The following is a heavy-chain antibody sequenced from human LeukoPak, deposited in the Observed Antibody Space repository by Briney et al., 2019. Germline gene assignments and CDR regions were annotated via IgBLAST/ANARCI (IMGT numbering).Heavy chain of an antibody. Sequence: SETLSLTCTVSGGSISSSSYYWGWIRRPPGKGLEWIVSIYYSGSTYYNPSLKSRVNIYVDTSKNQFSLKLGSVTAADTAVYYCARAHLLPLRYFDWLPGNNWFDPWGQGTMVTVSS. CDR3: ARAHLLPLRYFDWLPGNNWFDP. CDR1: GGSISSSSYY. D-gene: IGHD3-9*01. CDR2: IYYSGST. J-gene: IGHJ5*02. V-gene: IGHV4-39*01.